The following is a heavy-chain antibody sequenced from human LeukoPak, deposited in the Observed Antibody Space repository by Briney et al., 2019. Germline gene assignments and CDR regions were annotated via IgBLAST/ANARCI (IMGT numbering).Heavy chain of an antibody. J-gene: IGHJ6*02. V-gene: IGHV4-39*07. D-gene: IGHD2-15*01. CDR2: IYYSGST. Sequence: SETLSLTCTVSGGSISGSSYYWGWIRQPPGKGLEWIGSIYYSGSTYYNPSLKSRVTISVDTSKNQFSLKLNSVTAADTAVYYCARDSYCSGGSCYFSHYYYGMDVWGQGTTVTVSS. CDR1: GGSISGSSYY. CDR3: ARDSYCSGGSCYFSHYYYGMDV.